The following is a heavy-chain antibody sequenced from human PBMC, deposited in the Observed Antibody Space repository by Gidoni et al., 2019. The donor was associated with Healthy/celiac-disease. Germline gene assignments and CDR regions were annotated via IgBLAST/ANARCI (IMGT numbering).Heavy chain of an antibody. D-gene: IGHD3-3*01. CDR3: ARDLIRDYDFWSGYETDY. CDR2: INPSGGST. V-gene: IGHV1-46*01. Sequence: LEWMGIINPSGGSTSYAQKCIRRVTMTRDTSTSTVYMELSSLRSEDTAVYYCARDLIRDYDFWSGYETDYWGQGTLVTVSS. J-gene: IGHJ4*02.